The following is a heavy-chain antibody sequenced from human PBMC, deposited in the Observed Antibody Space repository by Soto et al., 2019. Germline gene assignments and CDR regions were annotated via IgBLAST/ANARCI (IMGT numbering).Heavy chain of an antibody. CDR2: ISGGGGST. J-gene: IGHJ3*01. D-gene: IGHD3-10*01. CDR3: GKDTGIRGVKGAFDF. CDR1: GFSFSSYA. Sequence: EVQLLESGGGLVQPGGSLRLSCVASGFSFSSYAMNWVRQAPGKGLEWVAGISGGGGSTYYADSVKGRFTISRDNSKNAVYLQMNGLRAEDTALFYCGKDTGIRGVKGAFDFWGQGTMVTVFS. V-gene: IGHV3-23*01.